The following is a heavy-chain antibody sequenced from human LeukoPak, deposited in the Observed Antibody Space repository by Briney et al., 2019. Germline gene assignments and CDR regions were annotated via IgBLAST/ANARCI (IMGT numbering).Heavy chain of an antibody. J-gene: IGHJ6*03. CDR3: AKEYGYDYNYFYSMDV. D-gene: IGHD1-1*01. Sequence: PGGSLRLSCAASGFTFDDHGMSWVRQAPGKGLEWVSGLNWNGGTTGYADSVKGRFTISRDNSKNTVYLQMNSLRAEDTAVYFCAKEYGYDYNYFYSMDVWGTGTTVAISS. CDR1: GFTFDDHG. V-gene: IGHV3-20*04. CDR2: LNWNGGTT.